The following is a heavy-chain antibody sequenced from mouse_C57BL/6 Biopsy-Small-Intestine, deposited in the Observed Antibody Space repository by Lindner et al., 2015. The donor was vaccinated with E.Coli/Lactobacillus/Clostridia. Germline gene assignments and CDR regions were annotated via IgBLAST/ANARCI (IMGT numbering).Heavy chain of an antibody. Sequence: SVKVSCKTSGYTFSNYFTQWVRQAPGQGLEWMAMVNPSGDMTSFAQKFQGRLSVTKDASTSTVNMELTNLKTEDTAMYYCARVSEYGIGGLCYPDYWGQGTQVSVSS. CDR2: VNPSGDMT. V-gene: IGHV1-63*01. D-gene: IGHD6-2*01. CDR1: GYTFSNYF. J-gene: IGHJ4*01. CDR3: ARVSEYGIGGLCYPDY.